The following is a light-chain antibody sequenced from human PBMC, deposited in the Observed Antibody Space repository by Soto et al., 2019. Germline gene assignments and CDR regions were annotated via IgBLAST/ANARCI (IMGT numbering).Light chain of an antibody. CDR2: DNS. CDR1: SSNIGAGYD. Sequence: QSVLTQPPSVSGAPGQRVTISCTGSSSNIGAGYDVHWYQQLPGTAPKLLIYDNSNRPSGVPDRFSGSKSGTSASLAITGLQAEDEADYYCQSYDSSLSGAVFGGGTQLTV. CDR3: QSYDSSLSGAV. J-gene: IGLJ7*01. V-gene: IGLV1-40*01.